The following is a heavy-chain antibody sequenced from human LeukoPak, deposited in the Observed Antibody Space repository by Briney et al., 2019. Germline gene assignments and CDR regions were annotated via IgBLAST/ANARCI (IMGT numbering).Heavy chain of an antibody. CDR2: INPNSGGT. J-gene: IGHJ6*02. CDR1: GYTFTGYY. Sequence: GASVKVSCKASGYTFTGYYMHWVRQAPGQGLEWMGWINPNSGGTNYAQKFQGRVTMTRDTSISTAYMELSRLRSDDTAVYYCARDKESHIRYFDWLYYYYGMDVWGQGTTVTVSS. D-gene: IGHD3-9*01. V-gene: IGHV1-2*02. CDR3: ARDKESHIRYFDWLYYYYGMDV.